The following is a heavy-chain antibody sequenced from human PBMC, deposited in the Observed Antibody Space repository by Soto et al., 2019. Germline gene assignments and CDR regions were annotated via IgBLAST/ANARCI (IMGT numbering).Heavy chain of an antibody. CDR3: ARRLYSYGYVDYYYGMDV. Sequence: PEEPLKISCKGSGYSFTSYWIGWVRQMPGKGLEWMGIIYPGDSDTRYSPSFQAQDTISADKSISTAYLQWSTLKASDTAMYYCARRLYSYGYVDYYYGMDVWGQGNTVTVSS. D-gene: IGHD5-18*01. J-gene: IGHJ6*02. CDR2: IYPGDSDT. CDR1: GYSFTSYW. V-gene: IGHV5-51*01.